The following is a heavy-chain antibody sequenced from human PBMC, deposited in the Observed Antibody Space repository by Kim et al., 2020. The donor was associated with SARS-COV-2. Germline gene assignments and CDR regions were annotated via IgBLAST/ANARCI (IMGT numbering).Heavy chain of an antibody. D-gene: IGHD3-16*01. J-gene: IGHJ4*02. CDR3: TTDGGKY. CDR2: IKSKTDGGTA. V-gene: IGHV3-15*05. Sequence: GSLILSFSSSGFTFGNARMTWVRQAPGKGLEWVGRIKSKTDGGTADSAAPVKGRFTISRDDSKNTLYLQMNSLKTEDTAVYYCTTDGGKYWGQGTLVTVSS. CDR1: GFTFGNAR.